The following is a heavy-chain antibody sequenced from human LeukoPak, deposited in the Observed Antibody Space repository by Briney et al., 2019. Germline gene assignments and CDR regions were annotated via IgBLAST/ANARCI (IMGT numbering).Heavy chain of an antibody. CDR2: MNPNSGNT. J-gene: IGHJ6*02. CDR3: ASGYCSSTSCYYYYGMDV. D-gene: IGHD2-2*01. Sequence: GASVKVSCKASGYTFTSYDIDWVRQATGQGLEWMGWMNPNSGNTGYAQKFQGRVTMTRNTSISTAYMELSSLRSEDTAVYYCASGYCSSTSCYYYYGMDVGGQGTTVTVSS. CDR1: GYTFTSYD. V-gene: IGHV1-8*01.